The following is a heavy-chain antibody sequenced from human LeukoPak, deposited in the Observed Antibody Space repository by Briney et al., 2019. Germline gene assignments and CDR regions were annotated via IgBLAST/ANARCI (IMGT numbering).Heavy chain of an antibody. V-gene: IGHV3-23*01. D-gene: IGHD3-22*01. CDR1: GFTFSSYG. Sequence: GGSLRLSCAASGFTFSSYGMSWVRQAPGKGLEWVSTITGSGGSTYYADSVKGRFTISRDTSKNTLYLQMNSLRAEDTAVYYCAREKIGYYDSSGRGWFDPWGQGTLVTVSS. CDR3: AREKIGYYDSSGRGWFDP. CDR2: ITGSGGST. J-gene: IGHJ5*02.